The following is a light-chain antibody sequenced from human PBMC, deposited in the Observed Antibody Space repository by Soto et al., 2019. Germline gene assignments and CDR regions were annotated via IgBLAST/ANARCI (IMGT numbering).Light chain of an antibody. J-gene: IGKJ1*01. CDR3: QQYNSYPQT. CDR2: DAS. Sequence: DIQITQSPSTLSASVGDRVTITCRASQSISSWLAWYQQKPGKAPRILIYDASSLESGVPSRFSGRGSGTDFTLTISSLQPDDVETDYCQQYNSYPQTFGQGTKVDNK. CDR1: QSISSW. V-gene: IGKV1-5*01.